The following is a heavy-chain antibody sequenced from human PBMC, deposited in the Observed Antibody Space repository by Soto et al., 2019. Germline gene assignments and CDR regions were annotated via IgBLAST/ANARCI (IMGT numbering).Heavy chain of an antibody. D-gene: IGHD1-26*01. J-gene: IGHJ4*02. Sequence: EVQLVESGGGLVQPGGSLRVSCAASGFTFSSYALHWVRQAPGKGLEYVSTISRNGGSTYNANSVKGRFTISRDNSKNTLYLQMGSLRTGHMALFNCAREGGSYSLDYWGQATLVTVSS. V-gene: IGHV3-64*01. CDR1: GFTFSSYA. CDR3: AREGGSYSLDY. CDR2: ISRNGGST.